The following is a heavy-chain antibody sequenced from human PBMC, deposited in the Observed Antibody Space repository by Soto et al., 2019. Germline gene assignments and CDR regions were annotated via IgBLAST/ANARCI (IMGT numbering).Heavy chain of an antibody. J-gene: IGHJ4*02. CDR3: AKDRSSTSCYAFDY. CDR1: GFTFRNYA. V-gene: IGHV3-23*01. D-gene: IGHD2-2*01. CDR2: ISGSGGTT. Sequence: VQLLESGGGLVQPGGSLRLSCAASGFTFRNYAMSWARQAPGKGLEGVSAISGSGGTTHYADSVKGRFTISRDTSKNTLYLQMNSLRVEDTAVYYCAKDRSSTSCYAFDYWGQGSLVTVSS.